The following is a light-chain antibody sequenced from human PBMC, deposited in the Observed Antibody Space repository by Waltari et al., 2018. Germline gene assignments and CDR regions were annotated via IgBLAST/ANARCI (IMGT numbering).Light chain of an antibody. CDR3: QAWDRRSVV. Sequence: SYDLTQSPSVSVSLGQAAPISCAGAQLTFKYVSCDRQRPGQSPELLSFQDIKRPSGVPERFSGSNSGHTATLTISGTQSLDEADYYCQAWDRRSVVFGGGTKLIVL. V-gene: IGLV3-1*01. J-gene: IGLJ2*01. CDR2: QDI. CDR1: QLTFKY.